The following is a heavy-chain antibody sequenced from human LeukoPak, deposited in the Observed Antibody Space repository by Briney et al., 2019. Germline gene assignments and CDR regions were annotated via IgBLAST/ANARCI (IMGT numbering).Heavy chain of an antibody. Sequence: GGSLRLSCAASGFIFSNYAMTWVRQAPGKGLEWVSAISGSGGSTYYADSVKGRFTISRDNSKNTLYLQMNRLRAEDTAVYYCAKDLSFTTKISPIDYWGQGTLVTVSS. CDR2: ISGSGGST. CDR3: AKDLSFTTKISPIDY. D-gene: IGHD4-11*01. J-gene: IGHJ4*02. CDR1: GFIFSNYA. V-gene: IGHV3-23*01.